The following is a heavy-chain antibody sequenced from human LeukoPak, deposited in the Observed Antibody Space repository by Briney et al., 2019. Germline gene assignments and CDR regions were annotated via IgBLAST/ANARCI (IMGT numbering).Heavy chain of an antibody. CDR2: ISSSSSYI. CDR1: GFTFSSYS. D-gene: IGHD3-10*01. Sequence: GGSLRLSCAASGFTFSSYSMNWVRQAPGKGLERVSSISSSSSYIYYADSVKGRFTISRDNAKNSLYLQMNSLRAEDTAVYYCARDYYGSGSYPYYGMDVWGQGTTVTVSS. J-gene: IGHJ6*02. CDR3: ARDYYGSGSYPYYGMDV. V-gene: IGHV3-21*01.